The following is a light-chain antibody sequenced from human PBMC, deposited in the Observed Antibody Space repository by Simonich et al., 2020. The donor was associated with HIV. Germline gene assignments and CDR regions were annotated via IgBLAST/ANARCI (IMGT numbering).Light chain of an antibody. J-gene: IGLJ2*01. CDR1: NLGDKY. CDR3: QAWDSSPL. Sequence: SYELTQPPSVSVSPGQTASITCSGDNLGDKYACWYQQKPGQSPVLVIYQDSKRPSGIPEQFSGSNSGNTATLTISGTQAMDEADYYCQAWDSSPLFGGGTKLTVL. V-gene: IGLV3-1*01. CDR2: QDS.